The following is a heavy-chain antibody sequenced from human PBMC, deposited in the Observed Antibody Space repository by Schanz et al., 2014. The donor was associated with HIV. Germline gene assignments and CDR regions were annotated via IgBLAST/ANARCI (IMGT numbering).Heavy chain of an antibody. J-gene: IGHJ4*02. D-gene: IGHD5-12*01. V-gene: IGHV3-23*04. Sequence: VHLVESGGGVVQPGGSLRLSCAASGFAFHDYGMHWVRQAPGKGLEWVSGITGSGVSTYYADSVKGRFTISRDNSKNTLYLQMNSLRAEDTAVYYCAKGLTIWLQPPFDYWGQGTLVTVSS. CDR3: AKGLTIWLQPPFDY. CDR1: GFAFHDYG. CDR2: ITGSGVST.